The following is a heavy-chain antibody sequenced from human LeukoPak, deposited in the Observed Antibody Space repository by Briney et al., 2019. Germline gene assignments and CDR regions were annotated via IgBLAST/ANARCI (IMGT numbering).Heavy chain of an antibody. J-gene: IGHJ3*02. CDR3: ARPPMVRGVIITGDDVFNI. CDR1: GFTFSGYG. CDR2: IWYDGSNK. Sequence: GGSLRLSCAASGFTFSGYGMHWVRQAPGKGLEWVAVIWYDGSNKYYADSVKGRFTISRDNSKNTLYLQMNSLKAEDTAVYYCARPPMVRGVIITGDDVFNIWGQGTMVTVSS. V-gene: IGHV3-33*01. D-gene: IGHD3-10*01.